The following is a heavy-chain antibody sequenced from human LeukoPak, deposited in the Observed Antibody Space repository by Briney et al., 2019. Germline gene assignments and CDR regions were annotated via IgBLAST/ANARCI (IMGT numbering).Heavy chain of an antibody. J-gene: IGHJ5*02. CDR2: IRGSGGST. CDR3: AKAGDSSGWYWSWFDP. D-gene: IGHD6-13*01. Sequence: GGSLRLSCAASGFTFSSYAMSWVRQAPGKGLEWVSAIRGSGGSTYYADSVKGRFTISRDNSKNTLYLQMNSLRVEDTAAYYCAKAGDSSGWYWSWFDPWGQGTLVTVSS. V-gene: IGHV3-23*01. CDR1: GFTFSSYA.